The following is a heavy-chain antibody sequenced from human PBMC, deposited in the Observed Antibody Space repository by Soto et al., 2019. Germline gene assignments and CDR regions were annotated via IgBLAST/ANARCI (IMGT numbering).Heavy chain of an antibody. CDR3: ARARYYYDSSGYYYVPFFDY. D-gene: IGHD3-22*01. CDR1: GGSISSGDYY. V-gene: IGHV4-30-4*01. J-gene: IGHJ4*02. Sequence: TSETLSLTCTVSGGSISSGDYYWSWIRQPPGKGLEWIGYIYYSGSTYYNPSLKSRVTISVDTSKNQFSLKLSSVTAADTAVYYCARARYYYDSSGYYYVPFFDYWGQGTLVTVSS. CDR2: IYYSGST.